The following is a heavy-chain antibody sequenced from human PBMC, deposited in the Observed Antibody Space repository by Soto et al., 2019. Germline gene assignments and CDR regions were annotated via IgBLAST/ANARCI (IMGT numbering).Heavy chain of an antibody. CDR2: ISGNGGYK. D-gene: IGHD2-2*01. CDR1: GFTFSSYA. J-gene: IGHJ4*02. CDR3: AKDFRYCSSINCYPYKYVDY. V-gene: IGHV3-23*01. Sequence: GGSLRLSCAASGFTFSSYAMSWVRQAPGKGLEWVSAISGNGGYKYYADSLKGRFTSSRDNSKNTLYLQMNSLRAEDSAVYYCAKDFRYCSSINCYPYKYVDYWGQGTLVTVSS.